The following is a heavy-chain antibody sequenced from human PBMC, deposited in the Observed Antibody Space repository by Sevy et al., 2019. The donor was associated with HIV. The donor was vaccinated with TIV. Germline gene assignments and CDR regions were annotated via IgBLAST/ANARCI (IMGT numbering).Heavy chain of an antibody. CDR2: ISYDGSNK. J-gene: IGHJ4*02. D-gene: IGHD1-26*01. Sequence: GGSLRLSCAVSRFTFSNYGMHWVRQAPGKGLEWVALISYDGSNKDYADSVKGRFTISRDNVKNTLFLDMNSLRAEDTAIYYCAKDAGTYYLTYYFDFWVQGTLVTVSS. CDR1: RFTFSNYG. V-gene: IGHV3-33*05. CDR3: AKDAGTYYLTYYFDF.